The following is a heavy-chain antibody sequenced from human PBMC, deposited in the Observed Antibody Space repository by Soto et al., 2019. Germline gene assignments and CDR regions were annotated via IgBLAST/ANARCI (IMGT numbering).Heavy chain of an antibody. CDR3: ARVSRGYCSSTSCSYYYYMDV. V-gene: IGHV4-31*03. CDR1: GGSISSGGYY. CDR2: IYYSGST. Sequence: QVQLQESGPGLVKPSQTLSLTCTVSGGSISSGGYYWSWIRQHPGKGLEWIGYIYYSGSTYYNPSLKSRVTISVDTSKNQFSLKLSSVTAADTAVYYCARVSRGYCSSTSCSYYYYMDVWGKGTTVTVSS. D-gene: IGHD2-2*01. J-gene: IGHJ6*03.